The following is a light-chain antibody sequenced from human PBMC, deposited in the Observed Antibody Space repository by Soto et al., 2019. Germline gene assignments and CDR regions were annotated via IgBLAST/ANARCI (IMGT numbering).Light chain of an antibody. Sequence: DIVMTQSPDSLAVSLGERATINCKSSQSVLHRSNSKNYLIWYQHKPGQPPKPLIYWASTRESGVPDRFTGSGSGTDFTLPIISLQAEDVAIYYCQQYYSNPKTFGQGTKVEI. CDR3: QQYYSNPKT. J-gene: IGKJ1*01. V-gene: IGKV4-1*01. CDR2: WAS. CDR1: QSVLHRSNSKNY.